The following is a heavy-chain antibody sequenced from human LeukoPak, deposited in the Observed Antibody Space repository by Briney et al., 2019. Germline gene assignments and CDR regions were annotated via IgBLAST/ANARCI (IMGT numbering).Heavy chain of an antibody. D-gene: IGHD3-3*01. Sequence: GGSLRLSCAASGFTFSSFWMHWVRQAPGKGLVWVSRINGDGSSTSYADSVKGRFTISRDSSKNTLFLQMNSLRAEDTAVYYCAREVFGTYFDYWGQGTLVTVSS. CDR2: INGDGSST. CDR1: GFTFSSFW. J-gene: IGHJ4*02. CDR3: AREVFGTYFDY. V-gene: IGHV3-74*01.